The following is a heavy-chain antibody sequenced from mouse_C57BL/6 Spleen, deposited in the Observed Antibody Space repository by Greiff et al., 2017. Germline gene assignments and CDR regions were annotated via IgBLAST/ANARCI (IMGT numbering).Heavy chain of an antibody. CDR3: ARGGYDEGSWFAY. CDR2: FHPYNDDT. J-gene: IGHJ3*01. Sequence: VKLVESGAELVKPGASVKMSCKASGYTFTTYPIEWMKQNHGKSLEWIGNFHPYNDDTKYNEKFKGKATLTVEKSSSTVYLELSRLTSDDSAVYYCARGGYDEGSWFAYWGQGTLVTVSA. CDR1: GYTFTTYP. D-gene: IGHD2-2*01. V-gene: IGHV1-47*01.